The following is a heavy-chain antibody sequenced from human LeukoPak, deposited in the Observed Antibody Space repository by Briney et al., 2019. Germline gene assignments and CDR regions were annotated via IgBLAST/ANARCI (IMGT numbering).Heavy chain of an antibody. CDR1: GGSISSGGYY. Sequence: SETLSLTCTVSGGSISSGGYYWSWIRQHPGKGLEWIGYIYYSGSTNYNPSLKSRVTISVDTSKNQFSLKLSSVTAADTAVYYCTRVSSSPSRGYYHGMDVWGQGTTVTVSS. D-gene: IGHD6-19*01. V-gene: IGHV4-61*08. CDR2: IYYSGST. J-gene: IGHJ6*02. CDR3: TRVSSSPSRGYYHGMDV.